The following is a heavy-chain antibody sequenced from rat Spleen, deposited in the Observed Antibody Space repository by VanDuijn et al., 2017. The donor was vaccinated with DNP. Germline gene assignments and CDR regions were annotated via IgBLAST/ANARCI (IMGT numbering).Heavy chain of an antibody. D-gene: IGHD1-4*01. CDR3: AGRPPPTRGPYYVMDA. CDR2: ISYDGSDT. V-gene: IGHV5-7*01. CDR1: RITFSDHN. Sequence: EVQLVESGGGLVQPGRSLKLSCAVSRITFSDHNMAWVRQAPKKGLEWVATISYDGSDTYYRDSVKGRFTISRDNAKSTLYLQMDSLRSEDTATYYCAGRPPPTRGPYYVMDAWGQGASVTVSS. J-gene: IGHJ4*01.